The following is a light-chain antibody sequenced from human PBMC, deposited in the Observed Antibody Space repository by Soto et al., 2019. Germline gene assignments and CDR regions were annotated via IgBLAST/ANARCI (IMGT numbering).Light chain of an antibody. CDR3: QQYSSLYS. CDR2: KAS. CDR1: QSISSW. V-gene: IGKV1-5*03. Sequence: DIQMTQSPSTLSASVGDRVTITCRASQSISSWLAWYQQKPGKAPKLLIYKASSLESGVPSSFSVSGSGTEFTLSIISLHHDDFASCYCQQYSSLYSFGRGSRLEIK. J-gene: IGKJ2*01.